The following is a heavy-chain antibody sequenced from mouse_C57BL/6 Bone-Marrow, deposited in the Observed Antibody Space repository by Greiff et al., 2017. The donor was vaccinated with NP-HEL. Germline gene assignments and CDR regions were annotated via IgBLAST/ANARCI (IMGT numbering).Heavy chain of an antibody. CDR2: IYPRSGNT. J-gene: IGHJ2*01. CDR1: GYTFTSYG. CDR3: ARGGYYGSSLYYFDY. Sequence: VNLVESGAELARPGASVKLSCKASGYTFTSYGISWVKQRTGQGLEWIGEIYPRSGNTYYNEKFKGKATLTADKSSSTAYMELRSLTSEDSAVYFCARGGYYGSSLYYFDYWGQGTTLTVSS. D-gene: IGHD1-1*01. V-gene: IGHV1-81*01.